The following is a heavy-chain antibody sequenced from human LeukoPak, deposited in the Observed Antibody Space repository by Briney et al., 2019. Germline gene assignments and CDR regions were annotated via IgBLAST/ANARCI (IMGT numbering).Heavy chain of an antibody. CDR1: GFTFDDYA. CDR2: ISWNSGSI. CDR3: ARDSTGYWYFDL. Sequence: PGGSLRLSCAASGFTFDDYAMHWVRQAPGKGLEWVSGISWNSGSIGYADSVKGRFTISRDNAKNSLYLQMNSLRAEDTALYYCARDSTGYWYFDLWGRGTLVSVSS. J-gene: IGHJ2*01. V-gene: IGHV3-9*01.